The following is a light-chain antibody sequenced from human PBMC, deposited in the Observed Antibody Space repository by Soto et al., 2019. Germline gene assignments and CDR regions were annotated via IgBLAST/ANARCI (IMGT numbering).Light chain of an antibody. Sequence: EIVLTQSPATLSVSPGDRATLSCRASQSVSNDLTWFQQKPGQAPRLLIYDASTRATGIPARFSGSGSGTEFTLTISSLQSEDFAVYYCQQYNNWPLTFGGGTKEEIK. CDR1: QSVSND. V-gene: IGKV3-15*01. CDR2: DAS. CDR3: QQYNNWPLT. J-gene: IGKJ4*01.